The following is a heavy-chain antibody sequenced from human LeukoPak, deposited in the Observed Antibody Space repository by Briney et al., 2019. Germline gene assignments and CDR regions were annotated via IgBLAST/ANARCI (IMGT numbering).Heavy chain of an antibody. CDR3: ARGRGYDFWSGYSGHYFDY. V-gene: IGHV4-34*01. Sequence: SETLSLTCAVYGGSFSGYYWSWIRQPPGKGLEWIGEINHSGSTNYNPSLKSRVTISVDTCKNQFSLKLSSVTAADTAVYYCARGRGYDFWSGYSGHYFDYWGQGTLVTVSS. CDR1: GGSFSGYY. D-gene: IGHD3-3*01. J-gene: IGHJ4*02. CDR2: INHSGST.